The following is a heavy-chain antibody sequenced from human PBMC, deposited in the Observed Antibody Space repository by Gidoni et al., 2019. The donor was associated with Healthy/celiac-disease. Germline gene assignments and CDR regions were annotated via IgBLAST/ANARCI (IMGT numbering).Heavy chain of an antibody. D-gene: IGHD3-16*01. V-gene: IGHV3-23*01. CDR3: ARGGLAAY. CDR1: GFTFSSYA. CDR2: ISGSGVST. Sequence: EVQLLEAGGGLVQPGGSRRLSCAASGFTFSSYAMRWVRPAPGKGLECVSAISGSGVSTSYAASGKGRFTISRDNSKNTLYLQMNCLRAEDTAVDYCARGGLAAYWGQGTLVTVSS. J-gene: IGHJ4*02.